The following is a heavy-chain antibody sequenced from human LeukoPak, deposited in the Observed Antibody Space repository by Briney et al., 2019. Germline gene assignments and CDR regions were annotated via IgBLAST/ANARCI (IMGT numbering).Heavy chain of an antibody. CDR3: ARAPMVGPTRVDF. CDR2: ISANNGHT. CDR1: GYTFINYG. V-gene: IGHV1-18*01. J-gene: IGHJ4*02. D-gene: IGHD1-26*01. Sequence: ASVKVSCKASGYTFINYGFSWVRQAPGQGLEWMGWISANNGHTNYAQKFQGRVTMTTDTSTSTAYMELRSLGSDDTAMYYCARAPMVGPTRVDFWGQGTLVTVSS.